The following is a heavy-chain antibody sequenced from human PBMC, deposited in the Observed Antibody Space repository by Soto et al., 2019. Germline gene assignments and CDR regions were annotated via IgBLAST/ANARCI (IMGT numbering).Heavy chain of an antibody. D-gene: IGHD3-3*01. Sequence: VQLVQSGAEVKKPGSSVKVSCKASGGTFSSYAISWVRQAPGQGLEWMGGIIPIFGTANYAQKFQGRVTITADESTSTAYMELSSLRSEDTAVYYCARSKKSYDFWSGYYEAFVWGQGTTVTVSS. CDR1: GGTFSSYA. CDR2: IIPIFGTA. J-gene: IGHJ6*02. V-gene: IGHV1-69*01. CDR3: ARSKKSYDFWSGYYEAFV.